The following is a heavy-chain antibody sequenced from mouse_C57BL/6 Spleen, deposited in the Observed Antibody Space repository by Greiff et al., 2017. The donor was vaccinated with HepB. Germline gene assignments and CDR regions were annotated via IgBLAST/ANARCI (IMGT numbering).Heavy chain of an antibody. CDR2: IDPSDSYT. V-gene: IGHV1-50*01. Sequence: VKQSCKASGYTFTSYWMQWVKQRPGQGLEWIGEIDPSDSYTNYNQKFKGKATLTVDTSSSTAYMQLSSLTSEDSAVYYCARGADYDVGVWGTGTTVTVSS. CDR1: GYTFTSYW. D-gene: IGHD2-4*01. J-gene: IGHJ1*03. CDR3: ARGADYDVGV.